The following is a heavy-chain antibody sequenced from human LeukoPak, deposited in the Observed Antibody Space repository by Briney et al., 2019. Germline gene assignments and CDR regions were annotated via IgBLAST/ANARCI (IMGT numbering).Heavy chain of an antibody. CDR3: ARDIGLHLFDY. Sequence: PGGSLRLSCAASGFTFSSYAMSWVRQAPGKGLEWVSAISGSGDSTYYADSVKGRFTFSRDNSKSTLYLQMNSLRAEDTAVYYCARDIGLHLFDYWGQRALVTVSS. CDR2: ISGSGDST. V-gene: IGHV3-23*01. D-gene: IGHD2/OR15-2a*01. CDR1: GFTFSSYA. J-gene: IGHJ4*02.